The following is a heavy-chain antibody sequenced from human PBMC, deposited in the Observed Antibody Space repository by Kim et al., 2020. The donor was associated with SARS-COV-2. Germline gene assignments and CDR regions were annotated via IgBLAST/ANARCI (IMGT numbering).Heavy chain of an antibody. CDR3: AKGMDSSTWDPKDY. D-gene: IGHD3-22*01. Sequence: GGSLRLSCSASGFSFRDYAMHWVRQAPGKGLEWVSGTSWNGGNIGYADSVKGRFTISRDNAKSSLYLQMNSLRVEDTAFYYCAKGMDSSTWDPKDYWGQG. V-gene: IGHV3-9*01. J-gene: IGHJ4*02. CDR1: GFSFRDYA. CDR2: TSWNGGNI.